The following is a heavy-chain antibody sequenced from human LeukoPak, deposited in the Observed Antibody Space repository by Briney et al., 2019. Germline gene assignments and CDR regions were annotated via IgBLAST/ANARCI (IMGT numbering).Heavy chain of an antibody. CDR1: GFTLSSYS. V-gene: IGHV3-21*01. J-gene: IGHJ4*02. CDR3: ARLGDGGAWSD. D-gene: IGHD3-16*01. CDR2: ISSSSSYI. Sequence: GGSLRLSCAASGFTLSSYSMNWVRPAPREGLGWVSSISSSSSYIYYADSVKGRFTISRDNAKNSLYLQMNSLRAEDTAVYYCARLGDGGAWSDWGQGTLVTVSS.